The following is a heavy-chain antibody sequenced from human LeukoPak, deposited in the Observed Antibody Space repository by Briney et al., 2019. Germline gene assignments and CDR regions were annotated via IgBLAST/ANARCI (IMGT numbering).Heavy chain of an antibody. J-gene: IGHJ3*02. V-gene: IGHV4-34*01. CDR2: INHSGST. Sequence: SETLSLTCAVYGGSFSGYYWSWIRQPPGKGLEWIGEINHSGSTYYNPSLKSRVTISVDRSKNQFSLKLSSVTAADTAVYYCARDTLAYCGGDCPNGAFDIWGQGTMVTVSS. CDR1: GGSFSGYY. D-gene: IGHD2-21*02. CDR3: ARDTLAYCGGDCPNGAFDI.